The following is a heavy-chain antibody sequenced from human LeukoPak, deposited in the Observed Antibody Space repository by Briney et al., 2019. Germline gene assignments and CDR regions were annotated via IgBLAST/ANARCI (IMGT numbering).Heavy chain of an antibody. CDR3: ASVSGPPSAFDI. Sequence: ASVKVSCKAFGYTFTSNYMHWVRQTPGQGLEWMGIINPSGGSTSYAQKFQGRVTMTRDMSTSTVYMELSSLRSEDTAVYYCASVSGPPSAFDIWGQGTMVTVSS. CDR1: GYTFTSNY. J-gene: IGHJ3*02. V-gene: IGHV1-46*01. CDR2: INPSGGST. D-gene: IGHD2-15*01.